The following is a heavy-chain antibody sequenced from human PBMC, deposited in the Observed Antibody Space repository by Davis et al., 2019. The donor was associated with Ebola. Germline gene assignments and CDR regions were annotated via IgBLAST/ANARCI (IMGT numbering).Heavy chain of an antibody. J-gene: IGHJ4*02. Sequence: GESLKISCAASGFTFSSYAMSWVRQAPGKGLEWVSAISDSGGSTYYADSVKGRFTISRDNSKNTLYLQMNSLRAEDTAVYYCAKPERIAVAGTRFCLDYWGQGTLVTVSS. CDR3: AKPERIAVAGTRFCLDY. CDR1: GFTFSSYA. D-gene: IGHD6-19*01. V-gene: IGHV3-23*01. CDR2: ISDSGGST.